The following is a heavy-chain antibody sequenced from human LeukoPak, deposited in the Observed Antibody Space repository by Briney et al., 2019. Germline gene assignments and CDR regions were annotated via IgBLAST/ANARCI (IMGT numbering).Heavy chain of an antibody. J-gene: IGHJ4*02. V-gene: IGHV3-23*01. CDR2: ISGSGGST. CDR1: GFTFSSYA. Sequence: QPGGSLRLSCAAPGFTFSSYAMSWVRQAPGKGPEWVSAISGSGGSTYYADSVKGRFTISRDNSKNTLYLQMNSLRAEDTAVYYCAKEVVDYGSGSPHYFDYWGQGTLVTVSS. CDR3: AKEVVDYGSGSPHYFDY. D-gene: IGHD3-10*01.